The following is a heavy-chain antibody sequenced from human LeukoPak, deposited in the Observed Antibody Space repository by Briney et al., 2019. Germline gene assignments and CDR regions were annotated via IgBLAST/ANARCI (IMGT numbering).Heavy chain of an antibody. J-gene: IGHJ4*02. CDR2: IYTSGGT. V-gene: IGHV3-53*01. CDR1: GFTVSGSY. Sequence: GGSLRLSCAGSGFTVSGSYLSWVRHPPGKGLEWVSIIYTSGGTYYADSVKGRFTISRDNSKNTLYLQMNSLRAEDTAVYYCARGGGNTRFDYWGQGTLVTVSS. D-gene: IGHD3-10*01. CDR3: ARGGGNTRFDY.